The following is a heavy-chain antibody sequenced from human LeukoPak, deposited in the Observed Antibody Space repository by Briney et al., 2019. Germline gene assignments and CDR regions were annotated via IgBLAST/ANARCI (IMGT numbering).Heavy chain of an antibody. V-gene: IGHV3-23*01. Sequence: GGSLRLSCAASGFTFSSYAMSWVRQAPGKGLEWVSAISGSGGSTYYADSVKGRFIISRDNSKNTLYLQMNSLRAEDTAVYYCAIIPRAAAGPSARSPFHYWGQGTLVTVSS. CDR1: GFTFSSYA. CDR2: ISGSGGST. J-gene: IGHJ4*02. CDR3: AIIPRAAAGPSARSPFHY. D-gene: IGHD6-13*01.